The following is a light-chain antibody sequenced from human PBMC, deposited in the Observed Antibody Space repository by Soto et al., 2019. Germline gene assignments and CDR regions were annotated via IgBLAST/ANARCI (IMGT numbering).Light chain of an antibody. V-gene: IGKV1-12*01. CDR3: QQANSFPLT. J-gene: IGKJ4*01. Sequence: DIQMTQSPSSVSASVGDRVTITCRASQGISSWLVWYQQKPGKAPKLLIYAASSLQSGVLSRFSGRGSGTDFTLTSISLQPEDFATYYCQQANSFPLTFGGGTKVEIK. CDR1: QGISSW. CDR2: AAS.